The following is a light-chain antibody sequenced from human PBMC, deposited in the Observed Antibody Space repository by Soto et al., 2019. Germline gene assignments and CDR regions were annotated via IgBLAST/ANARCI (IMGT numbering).Light chain of an antibody. CDR1: QSINSY. CDR2: SEX. V-gene: IGKV1-39*01. J-gene: IGKJ5*01. Sequence: DIQMTQSPSSLSSSVGDRVTITXRASQSINSYLDWYQQKAGKXTKLMXXSEXSLQSGVPSRFSGSGSGRDFTLTISSLQLEDFASSYCRQSYSSSRSTFGQGTRLEIK. CDR3: RQSYSSSRST.